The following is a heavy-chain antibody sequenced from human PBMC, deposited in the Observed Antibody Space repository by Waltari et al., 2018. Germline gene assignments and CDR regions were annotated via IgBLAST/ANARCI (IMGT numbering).Heavy chain of an antibody. Sequence: EVQLLEAGGGLVQPGGSLSLACAASTFHVGTSSMSWVRQTPGKGLEWVSSMNSDGGFTPYADSVKGRFTISRDNSRNTLFLQMNSLRAEDTAVYYCAKGAQTAWFDPWGQGTLGTVSS. CDR3: AKGAQTAWFDP. CDR2: MNSDGGFT. CDR1: TFHVGTSS. V-gene: IGHV3-23*01. J-gene: IGHJ5*02.